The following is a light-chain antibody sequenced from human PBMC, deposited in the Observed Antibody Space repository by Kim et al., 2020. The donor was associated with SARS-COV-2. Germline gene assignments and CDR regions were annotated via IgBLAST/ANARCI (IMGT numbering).Light chain of an antibody. V-gene: IGKV3-15*01. J-gene: IGKJ2*01. CDR1: RSVSGN. Sequence: LAVAPERKAPLYCNTSRSVSGNLAWYQQKPSQAPMLLIYDESTRATGIPARFSGSESGTEFTLTISSLQSEDFAVYYCQQYNNQYAFGQGTKLEI. CDR2: DES. CDR3: QQYNNQYA.